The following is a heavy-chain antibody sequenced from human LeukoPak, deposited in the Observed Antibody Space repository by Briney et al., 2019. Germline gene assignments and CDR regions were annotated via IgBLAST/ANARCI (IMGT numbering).Heavy chain of an antibody. CDR1: GFTFSDFW. V-gene: IGHV3-74*01. CDR3: AKDKRAGFGELFGAFDI. D-gene: IGHD3-10*01. Sequence: SGGSLRLSCAASGFTFSDFWMHWVRQAPGKGLVWVSRINSGGTVTNYADSVKGRLTISRDNAKNSLYLQMNSLRAEDTALYYCAKDKRAGFGELFGAFDIWGQGTMVTVSS. J-gene: IGHJ3*02. CDR2: INSGGTVT.